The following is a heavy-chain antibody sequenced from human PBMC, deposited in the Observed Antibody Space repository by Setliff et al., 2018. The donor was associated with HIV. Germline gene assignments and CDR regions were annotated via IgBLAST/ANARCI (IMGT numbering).Heavy chain of an antibody. CDR1: GFSFFIYE. J-gene: IGHJ4*02. CDR2: ISSNGGDK. CDR3: ARSPPGVRIHWWNWFDY. D-gene: IGHD2-8*02. V-gene: IGHV3-48*03. Sequence: RESLRLSCAASGFSFFIYEMNGVRQTPGKGLEWVSYISSNGGDKYYADSVRGRFTMSRDNAMNSLSLEMNSLKAEDTAIYYCARSPPGVRIHWWNWFDYWGQGALVTVSS.